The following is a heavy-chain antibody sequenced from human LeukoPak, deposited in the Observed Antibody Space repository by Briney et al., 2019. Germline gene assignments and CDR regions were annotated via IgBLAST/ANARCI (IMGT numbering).Heavy chain of an antibody. CDR1: GFTFSNYD. Sequence: GRSLRLSCAASGFTFSNYDMHWVRQAPGKGLEWVAVIWFDGSNKFYADSVKGRFTISRDNSKNTLYLQMNSRRPEDTAVYYCAKDPSGDSFGSYGMDVWGQGTTVTVSS. CDR3: AKDPSGDSFGSYGMDV. J-gene: IGHJ6*02. V-gene: IGHV3-33*06. CDR2: IWFDGSNK. D-gene: IGHD5-18*01.